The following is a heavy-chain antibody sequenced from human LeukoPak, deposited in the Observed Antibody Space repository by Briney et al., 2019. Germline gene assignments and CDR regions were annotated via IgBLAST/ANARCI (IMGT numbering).Heavy chain of an antibody. Sequence: PSETLSLTCTVSDDSITMYYWTWIRQPPGKGLEWIGYIYYSGSTNYNPSLKSRVTISVDTSKNQFSLKLSSVTAADTAVYYCARKNVGYRSGQLDYWGQGTLVTVSS. V-gene: IGHV4-59*01. J-gene: IGHJ4*02. CDR1: DDSITMYY. CDR2: IYYSGST. CDR3: ARKNVGYRSGQLDY. D-gene: IGHD6-19*01.